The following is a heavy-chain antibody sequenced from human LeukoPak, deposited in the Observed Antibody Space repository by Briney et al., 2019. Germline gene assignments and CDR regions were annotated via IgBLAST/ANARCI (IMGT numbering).Heavy chain of an antibody. D-gene: IGHD1-26*01. CDR2: ISSSGNTI. J-gene: IGHJ3*02. CDR1: GFTFSTYS. V-gene: IGHV3-48*01. CDR3: ARDENNSGTYYDAFDI. Sequence: GGSLRLSCAASGFTFSTYSMKWVRQAPGKGLEWVSYISSSGNTIYYADSVKGRFTISRDNAKNSLYLQINSLRAEDAAVYYCARDENNSGTYYDAFDIWGQGTMVTVSS.